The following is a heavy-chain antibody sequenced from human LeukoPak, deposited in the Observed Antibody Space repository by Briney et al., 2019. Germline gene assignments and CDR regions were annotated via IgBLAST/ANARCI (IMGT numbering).Heavy chain of an antibody. CDR3: GRVKAGAIDY. CDR1: GFTFSGHS. D-gene: IGHD4-17*01. J-gene: IGHJ4*02. CDR2: INLDGSER. V-gene: IGHV3-7*01. Sequence: PGGSLRLSCAASGFTFSGHSMTWVRQAPGKGLEWVANINLDGSERFYVDFVKGRFTISRDNADNSMYLQMNSLRAEDTAVYYCGRVKAGAIDYWGQGTLVTVSS.